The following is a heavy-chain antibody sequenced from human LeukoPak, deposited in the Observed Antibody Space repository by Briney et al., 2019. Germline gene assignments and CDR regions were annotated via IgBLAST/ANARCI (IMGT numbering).Heavy chain of an antibody. CDR2: IYTSGST. Sequence: PSQTLSLTCTVSGGSISSGSYYWSWIRQPAGKGLEWIGRIYTSGSTNYNPSLKSRVTISVDTSKNQFSLKLSSVTAADTAVYYCARDSGGDYGWFDPWGQGTLATVSS. D-gene: IGHD4-17*01. V-gene: IGHV4-61*02. CDR3: ARDSGGDYGWFDP. CDR1: GGSISSGSYY. J-gene: IGHJ5*02.